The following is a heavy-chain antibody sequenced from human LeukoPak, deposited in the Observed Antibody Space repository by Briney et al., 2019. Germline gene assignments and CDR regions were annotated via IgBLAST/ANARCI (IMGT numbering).Heavy chain of an antibody. J-gene: IGHJ5*02. V-gene: IGHV1-69*05. D-gene: IGHD5-24*01. CDR3: ARGGGVEMATIMGPFDP. Sequence: ASVKVSCKAAGGTFSSYAISWVRQAPGQGLEWMGGIIPIFGTANYAQKFQGRVTITTDESTSTAYVELSSLRCEDTAVYYCARGGGVEMATIMGPFDPWGQGTLVTVSS. CDR1: GGTFSSYA. CDR2: IIPIFGTA.